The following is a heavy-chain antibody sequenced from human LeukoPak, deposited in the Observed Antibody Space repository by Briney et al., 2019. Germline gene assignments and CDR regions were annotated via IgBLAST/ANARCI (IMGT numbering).Heavy chain of an antibody. D-gene: IGHD3-3*01. CDR1: GYTFTGYY. CDR3: ARGSGPTGWFDP. CDR2: INPNSGGT. J-gene: IGHJ5*02. V-gene: IGHV1-2*02. Sequence: ASVKVSCKASGYTFTGYYMHWVRQAPGQGLEWMEWINPNSGGTNYAQKFQGRVTMTRDTSISTAYMELSRLRSDDTAVYYCARGSGPTGWFDPWGQGTLVTVSS.